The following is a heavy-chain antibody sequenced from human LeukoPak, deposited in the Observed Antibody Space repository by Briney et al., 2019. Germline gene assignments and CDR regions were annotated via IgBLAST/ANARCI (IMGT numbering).Heavy chain of an antibody. J-gene: IGHJ4*02. Sequence: ASVKVSCKASGGTFSSNAISWVRQAPGQGLEWMGGIIPIFGTANYAQKFQGRVTITTDESTSTAYMELSSLRSEDTAVYYCARGRYYDFWSGYYPVVDSSARHWGQGTLVTVSS. D-gene: IGHD3-3*01. CDR3: ARGRYYDFWSGYYPVVDSSARH. CDR1: GGTFSSNA. V-gene: IGHV1-69*05. CDR2: IIPIFGTA.